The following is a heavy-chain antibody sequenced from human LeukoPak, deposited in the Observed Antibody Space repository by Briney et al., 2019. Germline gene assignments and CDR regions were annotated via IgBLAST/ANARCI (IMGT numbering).Heavy chain of an antibody. CDR1: GFTFSSYA. V-gene: IGHV3-30-3*01. CDR2: ISYDGSNK. J-gene: IGHJ6*02. CDR3: ARDLEENYYYYGMDV. Sequence: GGSLRLSCAASGFTFSSYAMHWVRQAPGKGLEWVAVISYDGSNKYYADSVKGRITISRDNSKNTLYLQMNSLRAEDTAVYYCARDLEENYYYYGMDVWGQGTTVTVSS.